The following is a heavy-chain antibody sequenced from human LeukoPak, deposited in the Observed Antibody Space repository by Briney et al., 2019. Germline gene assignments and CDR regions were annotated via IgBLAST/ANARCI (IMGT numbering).Heavy chain of an antibody. J-gene: IGHJ4*02. CDR2: IHYSGST. D-gene: IGHD3-22*01. CDR3: ARDSRYYDSSGYYY. CDR1: VGSISSSSYY. Sequence: SGTLSLTCTVSVGSISSSSYYWGWIRQPPGKGLEWIGSIHYSGSTYYNPSLKRRVTISVDTSKNQFSLKLSSVTAADTAVYYCARDSRYYDSSGYYYWGQGNLVTVSS. V-gene: IGHV4-39*07.